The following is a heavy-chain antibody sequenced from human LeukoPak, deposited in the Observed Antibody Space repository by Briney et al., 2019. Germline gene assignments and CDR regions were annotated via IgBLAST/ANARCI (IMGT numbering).Heavy chain of an antibody. CDR3: ATVSYIVMVLAATPDYFDY. J-gene: IGHJ4*02. V-gene: IGHV3-21*01. Sequence: GGSLRLSCAASGFTFSSYWMNWVRQAPGKGLEWVSSISSSSSYIYYADSVKGRFTISRDNAKNSLYLQMNSLRAEDTAVYYCATVSYIVMVLAATPDYFDYWGQGTLVTVSS. CDR1: GFTFSSYW. CDR2: ISSSSSYI. D-gene: IGHD2-15*01.